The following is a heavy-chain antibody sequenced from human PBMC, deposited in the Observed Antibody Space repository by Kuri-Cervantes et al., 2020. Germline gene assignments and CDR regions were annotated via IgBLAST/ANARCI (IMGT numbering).Heavy chain of an antibody. CDR1: GFTFSTYW. CDR3: ARNTVGRAYFDY. J-gene: IGHJ4*02. CDR2: ITTSSSTI. Sequence: GGSLRLSCAASGFTFSTYWMHWVRQAPGKGLEWISYITTSSSTIYYADSVKGRFTISRDNAKNSVYLQMNSLRAEDTAVYFCARNTVGRAYFDYWGQGSLVTVSS. D-gene: IGHD4-23*01. V-gene: IGHV3-48*01.